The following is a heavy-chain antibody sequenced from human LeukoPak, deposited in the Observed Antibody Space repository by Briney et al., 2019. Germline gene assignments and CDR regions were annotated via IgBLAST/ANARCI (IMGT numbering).Heavy chain of an antibody. Sequence: QSGGSLRLSCAASGFTFSRYALHWVRQAPGKGLEYVSSISTNGGSTYYADSVKGRFSISRDNSKNTLYLQMSSLRAEDTAVYYCVKGGVVASIPHFDYWGQGTLVTVSS. V-gene: IGHV3-64D*06. CDR2: ISTNGGST. J-gene: IGHJ4*02. D-gene: IGHD5-12*01. CDR1: GFTFSRYA. CDR3: VKGGVVASIPHFDY.